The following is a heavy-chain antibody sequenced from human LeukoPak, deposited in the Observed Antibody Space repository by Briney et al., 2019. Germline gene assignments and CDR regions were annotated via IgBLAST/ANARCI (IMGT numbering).Heavy chain of an antibody. V-gene: IGHV4-38-2*01. D-gene: IGHD6-13*01. Sequence: PSETLSLTCAVTGYSISSGYYWGWLRQPPGKGLEWTGSSYPSGSTYYTPSLKSRVTISVDTSKNQLSLQLSTVTAADTAVYYCARAAAGTRGEGGYNYCYLVVWGGGTTVVVAS. CDR1: GYSISSGYY. CDR3: ARAAAGTRGEGGYNYCYLVV. J-gene: IGHJ6*03. CDR2: SYPSGST.